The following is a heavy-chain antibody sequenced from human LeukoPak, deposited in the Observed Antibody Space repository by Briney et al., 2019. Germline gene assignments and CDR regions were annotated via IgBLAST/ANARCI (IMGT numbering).Heavy chain of an antibody. V-gene: IGHV3-33*01. CDR1: GFTFSRYG. J-gene: IGHJ4*02. CDR2: TWYDGSSK. D-gene: IGHD2-21*01. Sequence: PGGPLRLSCAASGFTFSRYGMHWVRQVPGKGLEWVASTWYDGSSKYYADSVKGRFTISRDNSKDTVYLQMNSLRTEDTAVYYCARDCFAENNYWGQGILVTVSS. CDR3: ARDCFAENNY.